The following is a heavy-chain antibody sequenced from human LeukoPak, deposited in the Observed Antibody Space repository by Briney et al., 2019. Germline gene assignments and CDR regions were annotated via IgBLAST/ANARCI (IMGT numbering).Heavy chain of an antibody. CDR3: ARPIYGYSLHYYGMDV. J-gene: IGHJ6*02. CDR2: IYSGGST. D-gene: IGHD3-22*01. Sequence: PGGSLRLSCAASGFTVSSNYMSWVRQAPGKGLEWVSVIYSGGSTYYADSVKGRFTISRDNSKNTLYLQMNSLRAEDTAVYYCARPIYGYSLHYYGMDVWGQGTTVTVSS. V-gene: IGHV3-66*01. CDR1: GFTVSSNY.